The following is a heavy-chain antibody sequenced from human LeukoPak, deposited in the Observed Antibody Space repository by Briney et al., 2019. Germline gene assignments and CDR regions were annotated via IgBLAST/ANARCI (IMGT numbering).Heavy chain of an antibody. CDR3: ARGFVEYCSSTSCYRDDAFDI. CDR1: GYTFTSYG. J-gene: IGHJ3*02. D-gene: IGHD2-2*01. CDR2: ISAYNGNT. V-gene: IGHV1-18*01. Sequence: GASVKVSCKASGYTFTSYGIIWVRQAPGQGLEWMGWISAYNGNTNYAQKLQGRVTMTTDTSTSTAYMVLRSLRSDDTAVYYCARGFVEYCSSTSCYRDDAFDIWGQGTMVTVSS.